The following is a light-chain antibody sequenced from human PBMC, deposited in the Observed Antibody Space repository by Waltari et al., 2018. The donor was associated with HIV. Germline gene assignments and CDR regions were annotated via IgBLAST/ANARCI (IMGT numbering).Light chain of an antibody. V-gene: IGLV1-47*01. CDR1: RSNVGRTF. CDR2: RNN. J-gene: IGLJ2*01. CDR3: AVWDDSLTGHVV. Sequence: QSVLTQPPSASGPPGQRVPIPGTGSRSNVGRTFVYWYQQLPGTAPNLLIYRNNQRPSGVPARFSGSKSVTSAALVISGLLSEDGADYYCAVWDDSLTGHVVFGGGTKLTVL.